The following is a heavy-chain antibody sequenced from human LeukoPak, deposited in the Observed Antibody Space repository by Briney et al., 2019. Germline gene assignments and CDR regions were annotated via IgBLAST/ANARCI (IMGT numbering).Heavy chain of an antibody. V-gene: IGHV4-59*01. Sequence: SETLSLTCTVSGGSINTYYWSWIRQPPGKGLEWIGYIYYSGSTNYNPSLKSRVTISVDTSKNQFSLKLSSVTAADTAVYYCASTAFYDILTGYYRNDAFDIWGQGTMVTVSS. CDR1: GGSINTYY. D-gene: IGHD3-9*01. CDR3: ASTAFYDILTGYYRNDAFDI. J-gene: IGHJ3*02. CDR2: IYYSGST.